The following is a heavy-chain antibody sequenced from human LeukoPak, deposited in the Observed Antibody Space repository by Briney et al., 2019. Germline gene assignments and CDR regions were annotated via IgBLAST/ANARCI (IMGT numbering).Heavy chain of an antibody. CDR2: ISSSSSYI. J-gene: IGHJ4*02. Sequence: GGSLRLSCAASGFTFSSYSMNWVRQAPGKGLEWVSSISSSSSYIYYADSVKGRFTISRDNAKNSLYLQMSSLRAEDTAVYYCATDRGWRTSGYYLYYFEYWGQGTLVTFSS. V-gene: IGHV3-21*01. D-gene: IGHD3-3*01. CDR3: ATDRGWRTSGYYLYYFEY. CDR1: GFTFSSYS.